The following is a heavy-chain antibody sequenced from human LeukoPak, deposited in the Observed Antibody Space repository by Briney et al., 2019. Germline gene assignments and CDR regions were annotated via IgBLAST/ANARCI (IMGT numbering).Heavy chain of an antibody. V-gene: IGHV3-21*01. J-gene: IGHJ4*02. CDR2: ISGSGSDI. CDR1: GFTFSTFS. D-gene: IGHD2-21*01. Sequence: GGSLRLSCAASGFTFSTFSMNWVRQTPGKGLEWVSAISGSGSDIYYADSVKGRFTISRDNPKRSLYLQMNSLRAEDTAVYYCVRDCGFHTFDYWGQGTLVTVSS. CDR3: VRDCGFHTFDY.